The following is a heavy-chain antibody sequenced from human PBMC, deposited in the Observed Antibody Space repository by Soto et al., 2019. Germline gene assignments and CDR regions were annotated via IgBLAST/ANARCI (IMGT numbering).Heavy chain of an antibody. CDR2: INHSGST. J-gene: IGHJ6*02. Sequence: SETLSLTCAVYGGSFSGYYWSWIRQPPGKGLEWIGEINHSGSTNYNPSLKSRVTISVDTSKNQFSLKLSSVTAADTAVYYCARGHSYGHYYYYGMDVWGQGTTVTVSS. CDR3: ARGHSYGHYYYYGMDV. V-gene: IGHV4-34*01. D-gene: IGHD5-18*01. CDR1: GGSFSGYY.